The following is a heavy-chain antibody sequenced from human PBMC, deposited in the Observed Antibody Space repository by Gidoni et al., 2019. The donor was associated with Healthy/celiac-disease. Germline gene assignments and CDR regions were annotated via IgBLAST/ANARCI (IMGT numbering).Heavy chain of an antibody. V-gene: IGHV1-18*01. Sequence: QVQLVQSGAEVKKPGASVKVSCKASGYNFTSHGISGVRQARGQGLEWMGWSSAYNGTANCAQKLQGRVTMTTDTSTSTAYMELRRLRSDGTAEYYCASVGCGGYCTNVVPNWFDPWGQGTLVTVSS. CDR3: ASVGCGGYCTNVVPNWFDP. CDR2: SSAYNGTA. CDR1: GYNFTSHG. J-gene: IGHJ5*02. D-gene: IGHD2-8*01.